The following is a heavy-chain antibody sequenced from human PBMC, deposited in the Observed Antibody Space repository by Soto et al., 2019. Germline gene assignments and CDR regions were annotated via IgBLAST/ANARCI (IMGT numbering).Heavy chain of an antibody. CDR2: ISSSSSYI. Sequence: GGSLRLSCAASGFTFSSYSMNWVRQAPGKGLEWVSSISSSSSYIYYADSVKGRFTISRDNAKNSLYLQMNSLRAEDTAVYYCARPGIAAAGIDYWGQGTLVTVSS. J-gene: IGHJ4*02. D-gene: IGHD6-13*01. V-gene: IGHV3-21*01. CDR1: GFTFSSYS. CDR3: ARPGIAAAGIDY.